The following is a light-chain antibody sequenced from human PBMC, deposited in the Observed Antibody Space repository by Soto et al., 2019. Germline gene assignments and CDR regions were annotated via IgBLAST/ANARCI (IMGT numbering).Light chain of an antibody. CDR1: QIISTY. J-gene: IGKJ1*01. CDR3: QHYNSYSEA. Sequence: DIQMTQSPSSLSASVGDRVTITGRASQIISTYLNWYQQREGLPPRILIYATSSLQSGVPPRFSGSGSGTDFTLTISRLQPDDFETYYCQHYNSYSEAFGQGTKVDIK. V-gene: IGKV1-16*01. CDR2: ATS.